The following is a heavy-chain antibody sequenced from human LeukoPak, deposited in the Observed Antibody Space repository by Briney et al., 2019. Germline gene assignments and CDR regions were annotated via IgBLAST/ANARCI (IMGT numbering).Heavy chain of an antibody. Sequence: GASVKVSCKSSGYTLTDYYIQWVRQAPGQGLEWMGWINPNSGGTNSAQKFQGRVTMTRDTSVSTAYMELSRLRSDDTAVYYCARDLDNYSGSGSYYNGDPLFQHWGQGTLVTVSS. CDR2: INPNSGGT. J-gene: IGHJ1*01. D-gene: IGHD3-10*01. CDR3: ARDLDNYSGSGSYYNGDPLFQH. V-gene: IGHV1-2*02. CDR1: GYTLTDYY.